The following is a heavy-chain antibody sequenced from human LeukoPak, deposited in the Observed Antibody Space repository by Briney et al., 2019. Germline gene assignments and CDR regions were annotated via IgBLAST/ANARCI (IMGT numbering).Heavy chain of an antibody. V-gene: IGHV4-4*07. Sequence: PSETLSLTCTVSGGPISSYYWSWIRRPAGKGLEWTGLIYTSGSTDYNPSLKSRVTISVDTSQNQFSLNLSSVTAADTAIYYCARRKGEAAQFNYFDPWCQGTLVTVSS. CDR2: IYTSGST. CDR3: ARRKGEAAQFNYFDP. D-gene: IGHD3-10*01. CDR1: GGPISSYY. J-gene: IGHJ5*02.